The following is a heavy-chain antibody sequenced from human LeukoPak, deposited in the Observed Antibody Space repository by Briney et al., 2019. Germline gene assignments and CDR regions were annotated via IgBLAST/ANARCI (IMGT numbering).Heavy chain of an antibody. V-gene: IGHV3-23*01. J-gene: IGHJ4*02. CDR2: ISGSGGST. CDR1: GFTFNNYN. D-gene: IGHD6-13*01. CDR3: AADSSSWYEGSFDY. Sequence: GGSLRLSCVASGFTFNNYNMNWVRQAPGKGLEWVSAISGSGGSTYYADSVKGRFTISRDNSKNTLYLQMNSLRAEDTAVYYCAADSSSWYEGSFDYWGQGTLVTVSS.